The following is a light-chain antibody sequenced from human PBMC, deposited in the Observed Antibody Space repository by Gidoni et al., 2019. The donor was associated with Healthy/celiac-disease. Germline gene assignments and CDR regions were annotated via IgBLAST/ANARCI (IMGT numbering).Light chain of an antibody. Sequence: IVRTHSPASLPVSLGERATTTCKPSQSVFYSSNSKNYLAWYQQKPEQPPKLLIDWASTREAGFPNRFSGGGSGTDFTLTSSSLQADDVAVYYYQHYYSTPYTFGQGTKLEIK. J-gene: IGKJ2*01. CDR2: WAS. CDR1: QSVFYSSNSKNY. V-gene: IGKV4-1*01. CDR3: QHYYSTPYT.